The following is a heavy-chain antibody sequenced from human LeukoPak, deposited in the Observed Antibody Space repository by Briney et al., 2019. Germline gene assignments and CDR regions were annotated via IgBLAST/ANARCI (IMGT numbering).Heavy chain of an antibody. CDR1: GGSISSYY. V-gene: IGHV4-4*07. Sequence: PSETLSLTCTVYGGSISSYYWSWIRQPAGKGLEWIGRIYTSGSTNYNPSLKSRVTMSVDTPKNQFSLKLSSVTAADTAVYYCAGSVYDSSGYPHDAFDIWGQGTMVTVSS. J-gene: IGHJ3*02. CDR2: IYTSGST. D-gene: IGHD3-22*01. CDR3: AGSVYDSSGYPHDAFDI.